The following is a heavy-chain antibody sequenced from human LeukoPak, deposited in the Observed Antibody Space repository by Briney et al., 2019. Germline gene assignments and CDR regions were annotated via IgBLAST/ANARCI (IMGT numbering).Heavy chain of an antibody. Sequence: SETLSLTCTVSGGSISSYYWSWIRQPPGKGLEWIGYIYYSGSTNYNPSLKSRVTISVDTPKNQFSLKLSSVTAADTAVYYCARDTRGGFGNDAFDIWGQGTMVTVSS. CDR2: IYYSGST. J-gene: IGHJ3*02. CDR1: GGSISSYY. CDR3: ARDTRGGFGNDAFDI. D-gene: IGHD3-10*01. V-gene: IGHV4-59*01.